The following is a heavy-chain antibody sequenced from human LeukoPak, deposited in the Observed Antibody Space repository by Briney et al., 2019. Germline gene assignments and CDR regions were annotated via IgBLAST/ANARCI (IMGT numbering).Heavy chain of an antibody. Sequence: GSVKVSCKASGYPFIGYYMHWVRQAPGQGLEWMGWINPDSGGTKYAQSFQGRVTMTRDTSISTAYMEPSRLRSDDTAVYYCAREFKIRYSGYDFWETPVDYWGQGTLVTVSS. D-gene: IGHD5-12*01. V-gene: IGHV1-2*02. CDR2: INPDSGGT. J-gene: IGHJ4*02. CDR3: AREFKIRYSGYDFWETPVDY. CDR1: GYPFIGYY.